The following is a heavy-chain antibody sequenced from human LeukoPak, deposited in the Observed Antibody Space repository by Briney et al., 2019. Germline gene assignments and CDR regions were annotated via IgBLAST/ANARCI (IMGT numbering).Heavy chain of an antibody. J-gene: IGHJ3*02. Sequence: SGTLSLTCAVSGGSFSSSNWWSWVRQPPGKGLEWIGEIYHSGSTNYNPSLKSRVTISVDKSKNQFSLKLSSVTAADAAVYYCARAPIVVELNAFDIWGQGTMVTVSS. CDR1: GGSFSSSNW. D-gene: IGHD2-21*01. CDR3: ARAPIVVELNAFDI. V-gene: IGHV4-4*02. CDR2: IYHSGST.